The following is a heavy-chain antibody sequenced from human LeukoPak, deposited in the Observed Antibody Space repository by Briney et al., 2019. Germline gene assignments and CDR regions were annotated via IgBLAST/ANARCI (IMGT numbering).Heavy chain of an antibody. J-gene: IGHJ4*02. CDR3: ARDERGYSGYDF. CDR1: VYTFTGYY. D-gene: IGHD5-12*01. CDR2: INPNSGGT. V-gene: IGHV1-2*02. Sequence: ASVKVSCKASVYTFTGYYMHWVRQAPGQGLEWMGWINPNSGGTNYAQKFQGRVTMTRDTSISTAYMDLSRLRSDDTAVYYCARDERGYSGYDFWGQGTLVTVSS.